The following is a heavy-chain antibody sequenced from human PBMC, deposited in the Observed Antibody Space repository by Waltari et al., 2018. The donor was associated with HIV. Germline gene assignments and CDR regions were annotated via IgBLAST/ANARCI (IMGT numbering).Heavy chain of an antibody. V-gene: IGHV3-7*04. J-gene: IGHJ4*02. CDR3: TRGNGYNDY. D-gene: IGHD1-1*01. CDR2: IKHDGNEE. CDR1: GFSLSGYW. Sequence: EVYLVESGGGLVHPGGSLRLSCVASGFSLSGYWMTWVRQAPGKGLEWVANIKHDGNEEYYVDSVKGRFTVSRDNARNSLYVQMNSLRVEDTAVYYCTRGNGYNDYWGQGTLVTVSS.